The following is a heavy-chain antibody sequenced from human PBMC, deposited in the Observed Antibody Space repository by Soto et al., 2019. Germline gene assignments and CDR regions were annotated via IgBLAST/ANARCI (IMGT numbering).Heavy chain of an antibody. CDR2: ISSSSSTI. CDR1: GFTFSSYS. Sequence: EVQLVESGGGLVQPGGSLRLSCAASGFTFSSYSMNWVRQAPGKGLEWVSYISSSSSTIYYADSVKGRFTISRDNAKNALNLQMNSLRAEDTAVYYCESTLSEAYCGGDCYSTYFQHWGQGTLVTVSS. V-gene: IGHV3-48*01. D-gene: IGHD2-21*01. CDR3: ESTLSEAYCGGDCYSTYFQH. J-gene: IGHJ1*01.